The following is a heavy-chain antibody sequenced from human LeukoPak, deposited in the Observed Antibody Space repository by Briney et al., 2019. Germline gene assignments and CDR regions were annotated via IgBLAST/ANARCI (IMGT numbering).Heavy chain of an antibody. CDR3: ARDGSHYYESSGPQAFDI. CDR1: GGSISSYY. D-gene: IGHD3-22*01. V-gene: IGHV4-59*01. J-gene: IGHJ3*02. Sequence: SETLSLTCTVSGGSISSYYWSWIRQPPGKGLEWIGYIYYSGSTNYNPSLKSRVTISVDTSKNQFSLKLSSVTAADTAVYYCARDGSHYYESSGPQAFDIWGQGTMVTVSS. CDR2: IYYSGST.